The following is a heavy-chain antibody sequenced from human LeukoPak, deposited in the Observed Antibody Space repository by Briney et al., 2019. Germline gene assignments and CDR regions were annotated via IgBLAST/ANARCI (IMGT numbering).Heavy chain of an antibody. J-gene: IGHJ4*02. CDR2: IYYSGST. D-gene: IGHD3-22*01. CDR1: GGSISSGDYY. CDR3: AREYSSYYHDSSGYSIDY. Sequence: PSETLSLTCTVSGGSISSGDYYWSWIRQPPGKGLEWVGYIYYSGSTYYNPSLKSRVTISVDTSKNQFSLKLSSVTAADTAVYYCAREYSSYYHDSSGYSIDYWGQGTLVTVSS. V-gene: IGHV4-30-4*01.